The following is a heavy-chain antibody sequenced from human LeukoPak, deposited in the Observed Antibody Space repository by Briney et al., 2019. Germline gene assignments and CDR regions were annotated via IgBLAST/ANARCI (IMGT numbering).Heavy chain of an antibody. CDR2: ISTSSIYI. J-gene: IGHJ4*02. Sequence: PGGSLRLSCAASGFTFNTYSMNWVRRAPGQGLEWVSSISTSSIYIYYADSVKGRFTISRDNATNSLYLQMNSLRAEDTAVYYCARGEWSSSPFDYWGQGSLVTVSS. D-gene: IGHD6-6*01. CDR3: ARGEWSSSPFDY. V-gene: IGHV3-21*01. CDR1: GFTFNTYS.